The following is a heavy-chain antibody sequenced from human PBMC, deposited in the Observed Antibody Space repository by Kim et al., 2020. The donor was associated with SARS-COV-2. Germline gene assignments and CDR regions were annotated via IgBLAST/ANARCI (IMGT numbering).Heavy chain of an antibody. CDR2: IRSKAYGGTT. CDR1: GFTFGDYA. V-gene: IGHV3-49*04. D-gene: IGHD6-13*01. Sequence: GGSLRLSCTASGFTFGDYAMSWVRQAPGKGLEWVGFIRSKAYGGTTEYAASVKDRFTISRDDSKTIAYLQMNSLKTEDTAVYYCTREGIPSTGFDPWGQGTLVTVSS. CDR3: TREGIPSTGFDP. J-gene: IGHJ5*02.